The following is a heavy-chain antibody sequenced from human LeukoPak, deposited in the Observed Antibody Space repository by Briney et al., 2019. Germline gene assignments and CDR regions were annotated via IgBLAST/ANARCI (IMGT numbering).Heavy chain of an antibody. J-gene: IGHJ5*02. D-gene: IGHD3-3*01. CDR2: ISAYNGNT. Sequence: VATVKVSCKASGYTFTSYGISWVRQAPGQGLEWMGWISAYNGNTNYAQKLQGRVTMTTDTSTSTAYMELRSLRSDDTAVYYCARDLSGDPNWFDPWGQGTLVTVSS. CDR1: GYTFTSYG. CDR3: ARDLSGDPNWFDP. V-gene: IGHV1-18*01.